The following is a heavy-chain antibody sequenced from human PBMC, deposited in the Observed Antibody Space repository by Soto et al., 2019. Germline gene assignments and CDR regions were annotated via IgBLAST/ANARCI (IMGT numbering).Heavy chain of an antibody. CDR1: GFTFSSYG. CDR3: ARARAIAALYNWFDP. Sequence: GGSLRLSCAASGFTFSSYGMHWVRQAPGKGLEWVAVIWYDGSNKYYADSVKGRFTIPRDNSKNTLYLQMDSLRAEDTAVYYCARARAIAALYNWFDPWGQGTLVTVSS. V-gene: IGHV3-33*01. J-gene: IGHJ5*02. CDR2: IWYDGSNK. D-gene: IGHD6-25*01.